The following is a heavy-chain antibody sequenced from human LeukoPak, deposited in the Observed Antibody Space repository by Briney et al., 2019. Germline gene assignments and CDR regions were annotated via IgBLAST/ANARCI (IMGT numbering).Heavy chain of an antibody. J-gene: IGHJ4*02. Sequence: KSGGSLRLSCAASGFTFSNAWMSWVRQAPGKGLEWVGRIKSKTDGGTTDYAAPVKGRFTISRDDSKNTLYLQMNSLKTEDTAVYYCSCWGDYVWGSYRRFDYWGQGTLVTVSS. D-gene: IGHD3-16*02. CDR3: SCWGDYVWGSYRRFDY. CDR2: IKSKTDGGTT. CDR1: GFTFSNAW. V-gene: IGHV3-15*01.